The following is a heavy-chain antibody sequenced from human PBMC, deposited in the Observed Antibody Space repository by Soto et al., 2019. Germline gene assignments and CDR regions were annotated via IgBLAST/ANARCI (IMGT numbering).Heavy chain of an antibody. V-gene: IGHV3-30*18. CDR2: ISYDGSNK. CDR3: AKGPDYYDSSGYYFDY. J-gene: IGHJ4*02. Sequence: GGALGLSCGAPGFTLSSYCMPRGRQAPGKGLEWVAVISYDGSNKYYADSVKGRFTISRDNSKNTLYLQMNSLRAEDTAVYYCAKGPDYYDSSGYYFDYWGQGTLVTVSS. CDR1: GFTLSSYC. D-gene: IGHD3-22*01.